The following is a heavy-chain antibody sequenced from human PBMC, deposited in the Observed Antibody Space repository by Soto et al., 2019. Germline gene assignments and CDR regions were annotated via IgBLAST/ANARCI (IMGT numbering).Heavy chain of an antibody. CDR3: AKDQGWYQLLDSHLKKDYYYYGMYV. CDR1: GFTFSSYG. D-gene: IGHD2-2*01. CDR2: ISYDGSNK. V-gene: IGHV3-30*18. Sequence: QVQLVESGGGVVQPGRSLRLSCAASGFTFSSYGMHWVRQAPGKGLEWVAVISYDGSNKYYADSVKGRFTISRDNSKNTLYLQMNSLRAEDTAVYYCAKDQGWYQLLDSHLKKDYYYYGMYVWGQGTTVTVSS. J-gene: IGHJ6*02.